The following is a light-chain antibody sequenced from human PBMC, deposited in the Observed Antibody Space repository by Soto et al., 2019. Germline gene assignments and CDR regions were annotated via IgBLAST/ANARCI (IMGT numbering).Light chain of an antibody. CDR2: KAS. CDR1: QSISSW. Sequence: DIQMTQSPSTLSASVGDRVTITCRARQSISSWLAWYQQKPGKAPKLLIYKASSLESGVPSRFSGSGSGTEFTLTISSLQPDDFATYYCQQYNSYSPSTFGGGTKVEIK. J-gene: IGKJ4*01. CDR3: QQYNSYSPST. V-gene: IGKV1-5*03.